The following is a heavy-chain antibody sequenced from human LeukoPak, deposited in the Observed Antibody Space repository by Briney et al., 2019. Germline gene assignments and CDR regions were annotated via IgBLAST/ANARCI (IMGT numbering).Heavy chain of an antibody. CDR1: GGSISSSNW. Sequence: SETLSLTCAVSGGSISSSNWWSWVRQPPGKGLEWIGEIYHSGSTNYNPSLKSRVTISVDKSKNQFSLKLSSVTAADTAVYYCARGRDYYDSSGPGDYWGQGTLVTVSS. V-gene: IGHV4-4*02. D-gene: IGHD3-22*01. J-gene: IGHJ4*02. CDR3: ARGRDYYDSSGPGDY. CDR2: IYHSGST.